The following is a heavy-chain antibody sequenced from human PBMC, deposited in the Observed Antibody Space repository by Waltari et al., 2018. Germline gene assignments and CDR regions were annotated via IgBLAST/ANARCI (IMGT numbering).Heavy chain of an antibody. D-gene: IGHD6-19*01. V-gene: IGHV4-61*02. J-gene: IGHJ4*02. Sequence: QVQLQESGPGLVKPSQTLSLTCTVSGGSISSGSYYWSWIRQPAGKGLEWIGRIYTSGSTNYNPSLKSRVTISVDTSKNQFSLKLSSVTAADTVVYYCAREAVAGTFDYWGQGTLVTVSS. CDR3: AREAVAGTFDY. CDR2: IYTSGST. CDR1: GGSISSGSYY.